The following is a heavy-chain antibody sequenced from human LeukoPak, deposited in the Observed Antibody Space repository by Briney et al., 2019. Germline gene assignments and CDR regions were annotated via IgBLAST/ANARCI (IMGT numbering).Heavy chain of an antibody. CDR2: ISSNGGST. CDR1: GFTFSSYA. Sequence: GGSLTLSCSASGFTFSSYAMHWLRQAPGKGLECVSDISSNGGSTYYADSVKGRLTISRDNSKYTLYLQMSSLRAEDTAVYYCVKDQTTLGFDYWGQGTLVTVSS. V-gene: IGHV3-64D*06. D-gene: IGHD2-15*01. J-gene: IGHJ4*02. CDR3: VKDQTTLGFDY.